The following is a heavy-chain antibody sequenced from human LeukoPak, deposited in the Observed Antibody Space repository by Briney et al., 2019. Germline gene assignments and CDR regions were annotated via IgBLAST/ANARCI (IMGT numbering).Heavy chain of an antibody. V-gene: IGHV4-59*01. J-gene: IGHJ4*02. D-gene: IGHD3-22*01. CDR3: AREGPRYYDSSGYYGFYYY. CDR1: GGSISSYY. Sequence: SETLSLTCTVSGGSISSYYRSWIRQPPGKGLEWIGYIYYSGSTNHNPSPKSRVTISVDTSKNQFSLKLSSVTAADTAVYYCAREGPRYYDSSGYYGFYYYWGQGTLVTVSS. CDR2: IYYSGST.